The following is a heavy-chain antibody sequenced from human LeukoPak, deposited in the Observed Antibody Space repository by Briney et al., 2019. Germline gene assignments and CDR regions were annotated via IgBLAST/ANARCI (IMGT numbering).Heavy chain of an antibody. V-gene: IGHV3-53*01. CDR1: GFTVSSKY. CDR3: AKGSAVGVAGTTNFDY. J-gene: IGHJ4*02. D-gene: IGHD6-19*01. CDR2: IYSGGST. Sequence: GGSLRLSCTASGFTVSSKYMSWVRQAPGKGLEWVSVIYSGGSTYYADSVKGRFTISRDNSKNTLSLQMNSLRAEDTAVYYCAKGSAVGVAGTTNFDYWGQGTLVTVSS.